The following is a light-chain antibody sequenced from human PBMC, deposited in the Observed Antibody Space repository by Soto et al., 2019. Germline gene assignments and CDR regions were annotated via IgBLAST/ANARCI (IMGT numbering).Light chain of an antibody. CDR3: QHYGTSLYT. CDR2: ATS. V-gene: IGKV1-39*01. Sequence: DIQMTQSPSSLSASVGDRVTITCRASQAIHSYLNWYQQKPGKAPNLLIFATSTLQSGVPSRFSGSGSGTDFTLTISRLEPEDFAVYYCQHYGTSLYTFGQGTKLEIK. J-gene: IGKJ2*01. CDR1: QAIHSY.